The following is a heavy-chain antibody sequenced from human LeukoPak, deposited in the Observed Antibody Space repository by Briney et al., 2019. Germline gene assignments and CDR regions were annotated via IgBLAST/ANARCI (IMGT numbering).Heavy chain of an antibody. CDR1: GFTFSSYG. CDR3: ARLGWELGNWDY. Sequence: GGSLRLSCAASGFTFSSYGMHWVRQAPGKGLEWVAVIWYDGSNKYYADSVKGRFTISRGNSKNTLYLQMNSLRAEDTAVYYCARLGWELGNWDYWGQGTLVTVSS. V-gene: IGHV3-33*01. J-gene: IGHJ4*02. CDR2: IWYDGSNK. D-gene: IGHD1-26*01.